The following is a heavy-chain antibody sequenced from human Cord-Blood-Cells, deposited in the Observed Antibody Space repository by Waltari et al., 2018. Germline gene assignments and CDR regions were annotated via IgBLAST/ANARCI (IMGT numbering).Heavy chain of an antibody. CDR3: ARRSIAAAGTDY. Sequence: QLQLQESGSGLVKPSETLSLTCIVPGGSIRSRSYYWGWIRQPPGKGLEWIGSIYYSGSTYYNPSLKSRVTISVDTSKNQFSLKLSSVTAADTAVYYCARRSIAAAGTDYWGQGTLVTVSS. CDR1: GGSIRSRSYY. D-gene: IGHD6-13*01. CDR2: IYYSGST. V-gene: IGHV4-39*01. J-gene: IGHJ4*02.